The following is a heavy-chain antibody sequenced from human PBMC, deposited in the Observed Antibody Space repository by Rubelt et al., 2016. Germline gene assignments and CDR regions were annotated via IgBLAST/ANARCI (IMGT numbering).Heavy chain of an antibody. J-gene: IGHJ4*02. V-gene: IGHV3-30*04. CDR1: GFTFSSYA. CDR3: ARVGTIMI. D-gene: IGHD5-24*01. CDR2: ISNDGSNK. Sequence: QVQLVESGGGVAQPGRSLRLSCAVSGFTFSSYAMHWVRQAPGKGLEWVAVISNDGSNKYYADSVKGRFTISRDSSKNTLIRQRNSVRAEDTAIYDCARVGTIMIWGQGTLVTVSS.